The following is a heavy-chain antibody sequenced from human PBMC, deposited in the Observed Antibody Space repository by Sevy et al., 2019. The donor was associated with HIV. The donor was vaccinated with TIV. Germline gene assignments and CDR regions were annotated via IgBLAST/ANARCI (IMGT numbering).Heavy chain of an antibody. CDR1: GFTFSSYS. CDR2: ISSSRYI. Sequence: GGSLRLSCAASGFTFSSYSMNWVRQAPGKGLEWVSSISSSRYIYYADSVKGRFTISRDSAKNSLYLQMNSLSAEDTAVYYSATTGDGYNAFDIWGQGTMVTVSS. V-gene: IGHV3-21*01. D-gene: IGHD5-12*01. CDR3: ATTGDGYNAFDI. J-gene: IGHJ3*02.